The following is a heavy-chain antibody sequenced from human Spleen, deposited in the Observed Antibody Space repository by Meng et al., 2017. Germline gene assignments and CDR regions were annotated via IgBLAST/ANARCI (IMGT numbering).Heavy chain of an antibody. V-gene: IGHV4-61*01. CDR1: GGSARSGSDD. J-gene: IGHJ4*02. CDR3: ARVPMYYYDRTFDY. CDR2: IYYIGST. D-gene: IGHD3-22*01. Sequence: RQGSGPVPCELSVSLSLTCSVSGGSARSGSDDVSWIRQPPGKGLEWIGYIYYIGSTNYNPSLKSRVTISVDTSKNQFSLKLSSVTAADMAVYYCARVPMYYYDRTFDYWGQGTLVTVSS.